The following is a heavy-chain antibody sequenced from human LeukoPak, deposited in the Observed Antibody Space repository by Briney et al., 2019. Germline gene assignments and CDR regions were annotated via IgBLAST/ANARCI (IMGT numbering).Heavy chain of an antibody. V-gene: IGHV4-39*01. CDR2: IYYSGST. CDR1: GGSISSSSYY. CDR3: ARYERGYSGYHPRDRTYYFDY. J-gene: IGHJ4*02. D-gene: IGHD5-12*01. Sequence: PSETLSLTCTVSGGSISSSSYYWGWIRQPPGKGLEWIGSIYYSGSTYYNPSLKSRVTISVDTSKNQFSLKLSSVTAADTAVYYCARYERGYSGYHPRDRTYYFDYWGQGTLVTVSS.